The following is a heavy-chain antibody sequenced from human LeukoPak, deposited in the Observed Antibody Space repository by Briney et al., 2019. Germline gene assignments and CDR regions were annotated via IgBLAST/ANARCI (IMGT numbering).Heavy chain of an antibody. Sequence: ASVKVSCKASGYTFTGYYIHWVRQAPGQGLEWMGWVNPNSGDTNYPQNFRDRVTLSADTSINTAYMELSSLRFDDTAVYYCARALRMYNWNVYYWGQGTLVTVSS. D-gene: IGHD1-1*01. J-gene: IGHJ4*02. CDR3: ARALRMYNWNVYY. CDR2: VNPNSGDT. V-gene: IGHV1-2*02. CDR1: GYTFTGYY.